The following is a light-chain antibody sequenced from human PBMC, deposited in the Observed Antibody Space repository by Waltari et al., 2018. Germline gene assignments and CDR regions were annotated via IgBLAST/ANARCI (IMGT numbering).Light chain of an antibody. J-gene: IGKJ1*01. CDR3: QHYRSLPVT. Sequence: EIVLTQSPGTLSLSPGERATISCRASESVRRALAWYQQRPGQAPRLLIYDASSRATGIPDRFSGSGSGTDFSLTISILEPEDFALYYCQHYRSLPVTFGQGTKVEIK. V-gene: IGKV3-20*01. CDR1: ESVRRA. CDR2: DAS.